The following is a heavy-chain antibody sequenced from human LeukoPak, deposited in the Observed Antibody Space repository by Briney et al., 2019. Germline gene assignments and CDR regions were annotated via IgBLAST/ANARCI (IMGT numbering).Heavy chain of an antibody. CDR3: AKSGYGYNWFDP. CDR1: GYTFTGYY. D-gene: IGHD5-12*01. CDR2: INPNSGGT. J-gene: IGHJ5*02. Sequence: ASVKVSCKASGYTFTGYYMHWVRQAPGQGLEWMGWINPNSGGTNYAQKFQGRVTMTRDTSISSAYMELSRLRSDDTAVYYCAKSGYGYNWFDPWGQGTLVTVSS. V-gene: IGHV1-2*02.